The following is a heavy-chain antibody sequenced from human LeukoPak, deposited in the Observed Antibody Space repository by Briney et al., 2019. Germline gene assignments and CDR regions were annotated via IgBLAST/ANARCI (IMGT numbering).Heavy chain of an antibody. CDR1: GVSISSSNYY. D-gene: IGHD3-10*01. Sequence: SETLSLTCTVSGVSISSSNYYWGWIRQPPGKGLEWIGNIYSSGSTYFNSSLKSRVTISVDTSKNQFSLKLSSVTAADTAVYYCARAHGSGAYYYMDVWGKGTTVTISS. J-gene: IGHJ6*03. V-gene: IGHV4-39*07. CDR3: ARAHGSGAYYYMDV. CDR2: IYSSGST.